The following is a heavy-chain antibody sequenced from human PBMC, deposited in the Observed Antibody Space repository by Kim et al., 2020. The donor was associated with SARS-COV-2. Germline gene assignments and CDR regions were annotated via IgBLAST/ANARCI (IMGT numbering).Heavy chain of an antibody. CDR3: AIPGGSSSGNFDY. Sequence: SETLSLTCTVSGYSISSGYYWGWIRQPPGKGLEWIGSIYHSGSTYYNPSLKSRVTISVDTSKNQFSLKLSSVTAADTAVYYCAIPGGSSSGNFDYWGQGTLVTVSS. D-gene: IGHD6-6*01. V-gene: IGHV4-38-2*02. CDR2: IYHSGST. CDR1: GYSISSGYY. J-gene: IGHJ4*02.